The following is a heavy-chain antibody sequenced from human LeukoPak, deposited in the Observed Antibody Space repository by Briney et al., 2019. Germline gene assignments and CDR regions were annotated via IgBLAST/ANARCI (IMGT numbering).Heavy chain of an antibody. CDR3: VGGAASLFDY. CDR1: GGSFSGYY. D-gene: IGHD2-15*01. V-gene: IGHV4-34*01. Sequence: SETLSLTCAVYGGSFSGYYWSWIRQPPGKGLEWIGEINHSGSTNYNPSLKSRVTISVDTSKNQFSLKLSSVTAADTAVYYCVGGAASLFDYWGQGTLVTVSS. J-gene: IGHJ4*02. CDR2: INHSGST.